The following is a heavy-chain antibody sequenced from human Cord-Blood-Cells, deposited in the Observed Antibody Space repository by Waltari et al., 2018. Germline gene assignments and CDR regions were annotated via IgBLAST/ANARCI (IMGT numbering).Heavy chain of an antibody. D-gene: IGHD2-2*01. V-gene: IGHV3-23*01. CDR1: GFTFSSYA. CDR2: IRGSGGST. Sequence: EVQLLESGGGLVQPGGSLRLSCAASGFTFSSYAMSWVRPPPGKGLAWVSAIRGSGGSTYYADSVKGRFTISRDNSKNTLYLQMNSLRAEDTAVYYCAKAVPYCSSTSCPYFDYWGQGTLVTVSS. CDR3: AKAVPYCSSTSCPYFDY. J-gene: IGHJ4*02.